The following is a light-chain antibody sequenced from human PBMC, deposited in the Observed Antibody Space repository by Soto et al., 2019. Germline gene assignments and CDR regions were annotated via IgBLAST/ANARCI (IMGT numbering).Light chain of an antibody. CDR2: EVS. CDR3: SSYTGSSTLV. Sequence: QSALTQPASVSGSPGQSITISCTGTSSDVGGYNYVSWYQQYPGKAPKLMIYEVSNRPSGVSNRFSGSKSGNTASLTISGLQADDEADYYCSSYTGSSTLVFGGGTKLTVL. CDR1: SSDVGGYNY. J-gene: IGLJ3*02. V-gene: IGLV2-14*01.